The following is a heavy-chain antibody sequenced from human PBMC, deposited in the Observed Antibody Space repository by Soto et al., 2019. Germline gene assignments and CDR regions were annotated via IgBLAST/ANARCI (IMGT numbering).Heavy chain of an antibody. D-gene: IGHD2-15*01. J-gene: IGHJ6*02. Sequence: GASVKVSCKASGGTFSSYAISWVRQAPGQGLEWMGGIIPIFGTANYAQKFQGRVTITADESTSTAYMELSSLRSEDTAVYYCARQGYCSGGSCYSNYYYYGMDVWGQGTTVTVSS. CDR1: GGTFSSYA. CDR2: IIPIFGTA. V-gene: IGHV1-69*13. CDR3: ARQGYCSGGSCYSNYYYYGMDV.